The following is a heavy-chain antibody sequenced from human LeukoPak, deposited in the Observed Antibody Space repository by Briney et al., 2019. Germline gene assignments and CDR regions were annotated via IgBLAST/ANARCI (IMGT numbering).Heavy chain of an antibody. CDR2: INHSGST. CDR3: ARGLQQLKSVFFDY. D-gene: IGHD6-13*01. V-gene: IGHV4-34*01. CDR1: GGSFSGYY. J-gene: IGHJ4*01. Sequence: SETLSLTCAVYGGSFSGYYWSWIRQPPGKGLEWIGEINHSGSTNYNPSLKSRVTISVDTSKNQFSLKLSSVTAADTAVYYCARGLQQLKSVFFDYWGHGTLVTVSS.